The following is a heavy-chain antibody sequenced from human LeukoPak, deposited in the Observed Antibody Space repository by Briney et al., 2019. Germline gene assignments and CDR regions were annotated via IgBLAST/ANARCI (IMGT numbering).Heavy chain of an antibody. J-gene: IGHJ4*02. D-gene: IGHD3-3*01. Sequence: PGGSLRLSCAASGFTVSSFGMHWVRQAPGKGLEWVAVISNDGSKKYYADSVKGRFTISRDNSKNTLYLQMNFLRAEDTAVYYCARGRLLTIFGVVKSRRRYYFDYWGQGTLVTVSS. CDR3: ARGRLLTIFGVVKSRRRYYFDY. CDR1: GFTVSSFG. CDR2: ISNDGSKK. V-gene: IGHV3-30*03.